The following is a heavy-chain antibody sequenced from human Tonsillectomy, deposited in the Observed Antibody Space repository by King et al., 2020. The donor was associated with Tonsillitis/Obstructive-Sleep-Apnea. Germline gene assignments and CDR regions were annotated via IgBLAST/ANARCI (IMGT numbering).Heavy chain of an antibody. CDR2: IDPSDSYT. CDR3: ATTYYYDSGSYYPYYYYGMDV. V-gene: IGHV5-10-1*01. J-gene: IGHJ6*02. Sequence: VQLVQSGAEVKKPGESLRISCKGSGYRFTSYWISWVRQMPGKGLEWMGRIDPSDSYTKYSPSFQGHVTISADKSISTAYLQWSSLKASDNAMYYCATTYYYDSGSYYPYYYYGMDVWGQGTTVTDSS. D-gene: IGHD3-10*01. CDR1: GYRFTSYW.